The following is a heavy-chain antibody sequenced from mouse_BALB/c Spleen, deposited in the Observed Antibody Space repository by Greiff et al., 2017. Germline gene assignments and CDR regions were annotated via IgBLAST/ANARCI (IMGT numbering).Heavy chain of an antibody. J-gene: IGHJ2*01. CDR3: AREESGTDY. CDR2: ISSGSSTI. CDR1: GFTFSSFG. D-gene: IGHD4-1*01. V-gene: IGHV5-17*02. Sequence: DVKLVESGGGLVQPGGSRKLSCAASGFTFSSFGMHWVRQAPEKGLEWVAYISSGSSTIYYADTVKGRFTISRDNPKNTLFLQMTSLRSEDTAMYYCAREESGTDYWGQGTTLTVSS.